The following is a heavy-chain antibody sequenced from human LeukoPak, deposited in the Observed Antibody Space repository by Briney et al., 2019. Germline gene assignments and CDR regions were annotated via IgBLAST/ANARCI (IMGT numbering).Heavy chain of an antibody. J-gene: IGHJ3*02. Sequence: GESLKISCKGSGYSFTTYWIAWGRQMPGKGLEWMGIINPGDSDTRYSPSFQGQVTISADQSISTAHLQWNSLKASDTAMYYCARPRQWHRDDAFDIWGQGTMVIVSS. CDR3: ARPRQWHRDDAFDI. CDR2: INPGDSDT. CDR1: GYSFTTYW. V-gene: IGHV5-51*01. D-gene: IGHD6-19*01.